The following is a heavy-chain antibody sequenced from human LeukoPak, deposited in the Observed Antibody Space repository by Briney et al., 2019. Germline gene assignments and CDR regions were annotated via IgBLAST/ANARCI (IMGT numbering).Heavy chain of an antibody. Sequence: ASVKVSCKASGYTFTSYGITWVRQAPGQGLEWMGWISAYNGNTDYAQKLQGRVTMTTDTSTTTAYMELRSLRSDDTAVYYCARDWDYVWGSYRHTPEYWGQGTLVTDSS. J-gene: IGHJ4*02. CDR2: ISAYNGNT. V-gene: IGHV1-18*01. D-gene: IGHD3-16*02. CDR3: ARDWDYVWGSYRHTPEY. CDR1: GYTFTSYG.